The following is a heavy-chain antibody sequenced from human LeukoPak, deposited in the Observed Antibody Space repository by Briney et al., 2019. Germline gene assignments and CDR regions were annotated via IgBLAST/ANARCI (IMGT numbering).Heavy chain of an antibody. J-gene: IGHJ4*02. CDR3: ARRKGEQQLPRRYYFDY. CDR2: ISSSGSTI. Sequence: PGGSLRLSCAASGFTFSDYYMSWIRRAPGKGLEWVSYISSSGSTIYYADSVKGRFTISRDNAKNSLYLQMNSLRAEDTAVYYCARRKGEQQLPRRYYFDYWGQGTLVTVSS. D-gene: IGHD6-13*01. V-gene: IGHV3-11*04. CDR1: GFTFSDYY.